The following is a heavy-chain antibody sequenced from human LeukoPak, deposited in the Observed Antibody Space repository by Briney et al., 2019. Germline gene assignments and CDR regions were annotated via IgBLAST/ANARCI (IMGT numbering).Heavy chain of an antibody. CDR3: ARGTMTTVTYYFDY. CDR1: GGSISSYY. D-gene: IGHD4-17*01. V-gene: IGHV4-34*01. CDR2: INHSGST. J-gene: IGHJ4*02. Sequence: SETLSLTCTVSGGSISSYYWSCIRQPPGKGLEWIGEINHSGSTNYNPSLKSRVTISVDTSKNQFSLKLSSVTAADTAVYYCARGTMTTVTYYFDYWGQGTLVTVSS.